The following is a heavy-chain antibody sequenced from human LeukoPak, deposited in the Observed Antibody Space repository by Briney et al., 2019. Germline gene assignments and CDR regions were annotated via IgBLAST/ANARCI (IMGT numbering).Heavy chain of an antibody. D-gene: IGHD2-21*02. CDR2: IYTSGST. CDR3: ARWGDLYWYFDL. CDR1: GGSISSGSYY. Sequence: SQTLSLTCTVSGGSISSGSYYWNWIRQPAGKGLEWIGRIYTSGSTDYNPSLKSRFTISVDTSKNQFSLKLSSVTAADTAVYYCARWGDLYWYFDLWGRGTLVTVSS. J-gene: IGHJ2*01. V-gene: IGHV4-61*02.